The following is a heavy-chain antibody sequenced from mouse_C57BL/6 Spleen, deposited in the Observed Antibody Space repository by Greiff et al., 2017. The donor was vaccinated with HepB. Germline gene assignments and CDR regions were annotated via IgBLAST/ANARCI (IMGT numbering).Heavy chain of an antibody. J-gene: IGHJ3*01. D-gene: IGHD4-1*01. V-gene: IGHV3-6*01. CDR1: GYSITSGYY. Sequence: DVQLQESGPGLVKPSQSLSLTCSVTGYSITSGYYWNWIRQFPGNKLEWMGYISYDGSNNYNPSLKNRISITRDTSKNQFFLKLNSVTTEDTATYYCARARTGPFAYWGQGTLVTVSA. CDR3: ARARTGPFAY. CDR2: ISYDGSN.